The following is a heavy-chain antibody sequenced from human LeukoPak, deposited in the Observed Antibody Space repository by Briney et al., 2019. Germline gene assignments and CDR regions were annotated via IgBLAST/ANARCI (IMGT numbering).Heavy chain of an antibody. CDR2: IYYSGST. CDR1: GGSISSGDYY. CDR3: ARVRPAARRGYFDY. D-gene: IGHD6-6*01. V-gene: IGHV4-30-4*08. Sequence: PSETLSLTCTVSGGSISSGDYYWSWIRQPPGKGLEWIGYIYYSGSTYYNPSLKSRVTISVDTSKNQFSLKLSSVTAADTAVYYCARVRPAARRGYFDYWGQGTLVTVSS. J-gene: IGHJ4*02.